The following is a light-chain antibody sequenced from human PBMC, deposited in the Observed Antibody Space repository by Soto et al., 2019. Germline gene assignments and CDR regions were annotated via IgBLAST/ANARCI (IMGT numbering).Light chain of an antibody. Sequence: QSALTQPPSVSAAPGQEVTISCSGSSSNIGNTYVSWYQQLPGTAPKLLIYDNNKRPSGIPDRFSGSKSGTSATLGITGLQTGDEADYYCGTWDSSLSAGVFGGGTKLTVL. V-gene: IGLV1-51*01. CDR1: SSNIGNTY. J-gene: IGLJ3*02. CDR3: GTWDSSLSAGV. CDR2: DNN.